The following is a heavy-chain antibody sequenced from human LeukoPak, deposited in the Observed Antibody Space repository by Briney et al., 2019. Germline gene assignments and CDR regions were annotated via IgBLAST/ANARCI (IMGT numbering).Heavy chain of an antibody. CDR1: GGSFSGYY. CDR2: INHSGST. J-gene: IGHJ4*02. V-gene: IGHV4-34*01. D-gene: IGHD3-10*01. Sequence: PSETLSLTCAVYGGSFSGYYWSWIRQPPGKGLEWIGEINHSGSTNYNPSLKSRVTISVDTSKNQFSLKLSSVTAADTAVYYCARTLSMVRGVHQYYFDYWGQGTLVTVSS. CDR3: ARTLSMVRGVHQYYFDY.